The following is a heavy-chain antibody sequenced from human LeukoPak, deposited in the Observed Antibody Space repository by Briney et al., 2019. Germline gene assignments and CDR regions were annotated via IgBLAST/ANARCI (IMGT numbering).Heavy chain of an antibody. J-gene: IGHJ4*02. CDR2: ISDSGDYT. Sequence: GGSLRLSCAGSGFTFSSYAMSWVRQAPGQGLEWVSVISDSGDYTSYADSVRGRFTISRDNSRNTLYLQMISPRPEDTAVYYCAKDTSIGKYCTNGVCSPFDYWGQGTLVTVSS. V-gene: IGHV3-23*01. CDR3: AKDTSIGKYCTNGVCSPFDY. D-gene: IGHD2-8*01. CDR1: GFTFSSYA.